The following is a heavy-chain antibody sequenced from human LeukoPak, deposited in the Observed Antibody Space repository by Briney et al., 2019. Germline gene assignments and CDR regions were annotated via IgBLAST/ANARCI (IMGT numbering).Heavy chain of an antibody. D-gene: IGHD6-13*01. V-gene: IGHV4-39*02. CDR3: ARGLYDGGSWFHFDS. CDR1: GDSISSTTYY. J-gene: IGHJ4*02. Sequence: SETLSLTCTVSGDSISSTTYYWAWIRQPPGKGLEWIGNIYFTGTTFYNPSLKSRVIMSIGTSKNHFSLDLNSVTAADMAVYYCARGLYDGGSWFHFDSWGRGTLVTVSS. CDR2: IYFTGTT.